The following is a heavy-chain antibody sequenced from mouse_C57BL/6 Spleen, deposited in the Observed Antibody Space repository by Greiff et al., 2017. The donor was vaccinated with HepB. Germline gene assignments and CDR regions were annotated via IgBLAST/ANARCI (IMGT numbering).Heavy chain of an antibody. D-gene: IGHD1-1*01. CDR1: GYTFTDYY. CDR2: INPNNGGT. V-gene: IGHV1-26*01. CDR3: ATTVVAEYFDY. Sequence: EVQLQQSGPELVKPGASVKISCKASGYTFTDYYMNWVKQSHGKSLEWIGDINPNNGGTSYNQKFKGKATLTVDKSSSTAYMELRSLTSEDSAVYYCATTVVAEYFDYWGKGTTLTVSS. J-gene: IGHJ2*01.